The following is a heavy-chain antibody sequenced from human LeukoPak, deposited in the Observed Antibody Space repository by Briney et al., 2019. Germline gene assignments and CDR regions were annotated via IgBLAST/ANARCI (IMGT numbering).Heavy chain of an antibody. V-gene: IGHV4-59*01. Sequence: SETLSLTCTVSGGSISSYYLSWIRQPPGKGLEWIGYIYYSGSTNYNPSLKSRVTISVDTSKNQFSLKLSSVTAADTAVYYCARGQLRYFDWSSYDAFDIWGQGTMVTVSS. J-gene: IGHJ3*02. D-gene: IGHD3-9*01. CDR2: IYYSGST. CDR1: GGSISSYY. CDR3: ARGQLRYFDWSSYDAFDI.